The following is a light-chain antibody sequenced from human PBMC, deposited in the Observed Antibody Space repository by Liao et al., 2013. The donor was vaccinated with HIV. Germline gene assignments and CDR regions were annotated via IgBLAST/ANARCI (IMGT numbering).Light chain of an antibody. J-gene: IGLJ2*01. CDR2: QDS. Sequence: SYDLTQPPSVSVSPRQTASITCSGDKLGDKYACWYQQKPGQSPVLVIYQDSKRPSGIPERFSGSYSGNTATLTISGTQALDEADYFCQAWDSRADVVFGGGTKLTVL. CDR1: KLGDKY. V-gene: IGLV3-1*01. CDR3: QAWDSRADVV.